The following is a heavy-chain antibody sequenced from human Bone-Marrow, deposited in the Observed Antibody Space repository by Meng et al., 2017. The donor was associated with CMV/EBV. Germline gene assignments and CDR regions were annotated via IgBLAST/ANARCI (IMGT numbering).Heavy chain of an antibody. Sequence: LTCTVSGGSVSRGSYYWSWIRQPPGKGLEWIEYIYYSGSTNYNPSLKSRVTISVDTSKNQFSLKLSSVTAADTAVYYCARELGWFDPWGQGTLVTVSS. V-gene: IGHV4-61*01. J-gene: IGHJ5*02. D-gene: IGHD3-16*01. CDR2: IYYSGST. CDR3: ARELGWFDP. CDR1: GGSVSRGSYY.